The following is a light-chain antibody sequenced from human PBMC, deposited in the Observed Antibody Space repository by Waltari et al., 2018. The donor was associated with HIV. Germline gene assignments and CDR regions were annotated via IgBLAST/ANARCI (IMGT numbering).Light chain of an antibody. V-gene: IGLV6-57*01. Sequence: NFMLTQPHSVSESPEKTVTISCTRSSGSIASNYVQWYQRRPGSSPTTVIYEDNQRPLWVPERVSGSSDSSSNAAFLTISGLKTEGEADYYCQSDDSSNRVVFGGGTKLTVL. J-gene: IGLJ2*01. CDR1: SGSIASNY. CDR2: EDN. CDR3: QSDDSSNRVV.